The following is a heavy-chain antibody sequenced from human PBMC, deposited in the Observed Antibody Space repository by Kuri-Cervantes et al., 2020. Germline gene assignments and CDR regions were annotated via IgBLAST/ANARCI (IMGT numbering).Heavy chain of an antibody. V-gene: IGHV4-4*07. CDR2: MYTNGTT. CDR1: GASVSRYY. Sequence: SETLSLTCAVSGASVSRYYWSWIRQPAGKGLEWIGRMYTNGTTHYNPSLKSRATISIDTSKNAFSLKLTSATAADTAVYYCARDWGSGSHFDYWGQGTLVTVSS. D-gene: IGHD1-26*01. J-gene: IGHJ4*02. CDR3: ARDWGSGSHFDY.